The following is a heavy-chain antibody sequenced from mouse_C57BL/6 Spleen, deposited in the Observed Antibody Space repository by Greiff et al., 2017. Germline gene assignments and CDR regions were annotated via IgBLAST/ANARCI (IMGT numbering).Heavy chain of an antibody. V-gene: IGHV5-4*01. Sequence: DVKLQESGGGLVKPGGSLKLSCAASGFTFSSYAMSWVRQTPEKRLEWVATISDGGSYTYYPDNVKGRFTISRDNAKNNLYLQMSHLKSEDTAMYYCARDGDSDFDYWGQGTTLTVSS. J-gene: IGHJ2*01. CDR1: GFTFSSYA. D-gene: IGHD2-13*01. CDR3: ARDGDSDFDY. CDR2: ISDGGSYT.